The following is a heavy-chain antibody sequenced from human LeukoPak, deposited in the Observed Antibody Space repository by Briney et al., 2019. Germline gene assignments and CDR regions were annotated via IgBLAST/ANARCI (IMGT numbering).Heavy chain of an antibody. CDR1: GDTLSSRG. V-gene: IGHV1-69*13. J-gene: IGHJ6*03. D-gene: IGHD6-6*01. CDR2: IIPMFGTV. CDR3: ARVVSIGQPPYFYYMDV. Sequence: ASVKVSCKASGDTLSSRGFSWVRQAPGQGLGWMGGIIPMFGTVTYAQNFQGRVTITADESTGTAYMDLSSLRSEDTAVYYCARVVSIGQPPYFYYMDVWGTGTTVTVSS.